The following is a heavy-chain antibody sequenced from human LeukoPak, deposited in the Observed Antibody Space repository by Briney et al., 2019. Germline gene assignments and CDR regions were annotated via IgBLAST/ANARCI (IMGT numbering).Heavy chain of an antibody. Sequence: SETLSLTCTVSGGSPSTYSRIWIRPPPGKGLEWIGYIFYSGSTNYNPSLKSRVSISVDTSKNQLSLKLSAVAPADTAVYYCARAGRGTGIAASPIWGQGTMVTVSS. CDR3: ARAGRGTGIAASPI. V-gene: IGHV4-59*01. D-gene: IGHD6-25*01. CDR1: GGSPSTYS. J-gene: IGHJ3*02. CDR2: IFYSGST.